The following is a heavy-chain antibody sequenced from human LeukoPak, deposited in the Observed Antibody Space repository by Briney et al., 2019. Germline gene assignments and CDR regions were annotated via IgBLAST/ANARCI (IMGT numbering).Heavy chain of an antibody. D-gene: IGHD4-17*01. CDR3: ASAGGDYVWRN. CDR2: ISSSSSYI. Sequence: GGPLRLSCAASGFTFSSYSMNWVRQAPGKGLEWVSSISSSSSYIYYADSVKGRFTISRDNAKNSLYLQMNSLRAEDTAVYYCASAGGDYVWRNWGQGTLVTVSS. J-gene: IGHJ4*02. CDR1: GFTFSSYS. V-gene: IGHV3-21*01.